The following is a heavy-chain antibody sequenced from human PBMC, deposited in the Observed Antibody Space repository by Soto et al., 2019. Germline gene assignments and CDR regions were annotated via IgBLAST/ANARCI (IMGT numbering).Heavy chain of an antibody. V-gene: IGHV3-21*01. Sequence: EVSLVESGGGLVKPGGSLRLSCAASGFTFSSFSMNWVRQAPGKGLEWVASISFSSSNIYHADSLKGRFTISRDNAQNSLYLQMNSLRAEDTAVYYCSRSPQWTQLFRGGMGVWGRGTTVIVAS. CDR1: GFTFSSFS. CDR3: SRSPQWTQLFRGGMGV. D-gene: IGHD2-21*01. J-gene: IGHJ6*02. CDR2: ISFSSSNI.